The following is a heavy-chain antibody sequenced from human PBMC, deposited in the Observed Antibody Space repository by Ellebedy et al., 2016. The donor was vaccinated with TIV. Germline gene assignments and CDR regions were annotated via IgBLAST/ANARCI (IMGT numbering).Heavy chain of an antibody. Sequence: GGSLRLSCAASRFSFRSYWMTWVRQAPGKGLEWVANINQDGSRKYSVGSVRGRFTISRDNAKDSLYLQMNSLRAEDTAVYYCATDGSYGDYLSPAHAFENWGQGTVVIVSS. D-gene: IGHD4-17*01. CDR2: INQDGSRK. CDR1: RFSFRSYW. V-gene: IGHV3-7*01. CDR3: ATDGSYGDYLSPAHAFEN. J-gene: IGHJ3*02.